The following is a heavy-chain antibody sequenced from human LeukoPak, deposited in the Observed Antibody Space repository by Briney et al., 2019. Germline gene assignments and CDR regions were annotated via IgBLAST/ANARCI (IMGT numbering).Heavy chain of an antibody. Sequence: PGGSLRLSCAASGFTFSSYGMHWVRQAPGKGLEWVALIHYDGSNKYYADSVKGRFTISRDNAKNSLYLQMNSLRAEDTAVYYCVLNYGSGSYYLPLWGQGTLVTVSS. D-gene: IGHD3-10*01. CDR2: IHYDGSNK. V-gene: IGHV3-30*02. J-gene: IGHJ4*02. CDR1: GFTFSSYG. CDR3: VLNYGSGSYYLPL.